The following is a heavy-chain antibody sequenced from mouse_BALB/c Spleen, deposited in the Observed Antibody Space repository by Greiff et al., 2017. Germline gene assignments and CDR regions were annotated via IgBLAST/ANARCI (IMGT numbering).Heavy chain of an antibody. Sequence: EVNLVESGGGLVQPGGSLKLSCAASGFTFSSYTMSWVRQTPEKRLEWVAYISNGGGSTYYPDTVKGRFTISRDNAKNTLYLQMSSLKSEDTAMYYCARRGYRYDDAWCAYWGQGTTLTVSS. D-gene: IGHD2-14*01. CDR1: GFTFSSYT. V-gene: IGHV5-12-2*01. CDR2: ISNGGGST. J-gene: IGHJ2*01. CDR3: ARRGYRYDDAWCAY.